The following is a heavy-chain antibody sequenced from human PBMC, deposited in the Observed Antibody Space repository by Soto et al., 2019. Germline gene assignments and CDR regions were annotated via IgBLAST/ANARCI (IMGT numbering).Heavy chain of an antibody. J-gene: IGHJ5*02. V-gene: IGHV3-23*01. D-gene: IGHD4-17*01. CDR2: LLRSGSSA. CDR1: GFTFRNYA. CDR3: ARDAISGDGIWLMDS. Sequence: LRLSCAASGFTFRNYAMTWARQAPGKGLEWVSSLLRSGSSAYYADSVRGRFTISSDTSANSLYLQMDNLRAEDTAIYYCARDAISGDGIWLMDSWGQGTVVTVSS.